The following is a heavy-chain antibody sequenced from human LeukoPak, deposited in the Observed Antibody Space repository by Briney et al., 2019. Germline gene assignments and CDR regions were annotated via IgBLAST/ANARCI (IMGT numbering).Heavy chain of an antibody. CDR3: ARGKYYYGSGNPWWFDP. V-gene: IGHV4-59*01. D-gene: IGHD3-10*01. J-gene: IGHJ5*02. CDR2: IYYSGST. CDR1: GGSISSYY. Sequence: PSETLSLTCTVSGGSISSYYWSWIWQPPGKGLEWIGYIYYSGSTNYNPSLKSRVTISVDTSKNQFSLKLSSVTAADTAVYYCARGKYYYGSGNPWWFDPWGQGTLVTVSS.